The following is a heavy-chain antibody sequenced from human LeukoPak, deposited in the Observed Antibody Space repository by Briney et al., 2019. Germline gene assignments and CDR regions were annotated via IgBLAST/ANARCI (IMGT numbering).Heavy chain of an antibody. J-gene: IGHJ6*02. CDR1: GGSISSDDYC. CDR3: ARVGGTNYYYYGMDV. V-gene: IGHV4-61*08. D-gene: IGHD1-1*01. CDR2: IYYSGST. Sequence: SETLSLTCSVSGGSISSDDYCWNWIRQHPGKGLEWIGYIYYSGSTNYNPSLKSRVTISVDTSKSQFSLKLSSVTAADTAVYYCARVGGTNYYYYGMDVWGQGTTVTVSS.